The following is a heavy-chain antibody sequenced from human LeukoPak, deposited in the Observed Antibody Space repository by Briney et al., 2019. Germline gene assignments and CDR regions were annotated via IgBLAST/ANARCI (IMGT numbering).Heavy chain of an antibody. CDR2: ISGSGGST. CDR3: AKLGGGDCYFHFDI. D-gene: IGHD2-21*01. J-gene: IGHJ3*02. V-gene: IGHV3-23*01. Sequence: GGSLRLSCAASGFTFSSYAMSWVGQAPGKRLEWVSAISGSGGSTYCADSVKGRFTISRDNSKNTLYLQMNSLRAEDTAVYYCAKLGGGDCYFHFDIWGQGTMVTVSS. CDR1: GFTFSSYA.